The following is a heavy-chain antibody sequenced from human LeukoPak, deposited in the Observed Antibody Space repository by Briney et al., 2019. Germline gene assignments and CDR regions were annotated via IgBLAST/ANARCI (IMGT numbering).Heavy chain of an antibody. Sequence: GASVKVSCKASGYTFTSYDINWVRQATGQGLEWMGWMNPDSGNTGYAQKFQGRVTMTRNTSISTAYMELSSLRSEDTAVYYCARAWYTYSSFHTYWGQGTLITVSS. CDR3: ARAWYTYSSFHTY. J-gene: IGHJ4*02. CDR2: MNPDSGNT. CDR1: GYTFTSYD. D-gene: IGHD6-6*01. V-gene: IGHV1-8*01.